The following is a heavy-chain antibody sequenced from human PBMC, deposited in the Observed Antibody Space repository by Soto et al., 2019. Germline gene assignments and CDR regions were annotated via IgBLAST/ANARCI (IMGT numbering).Heavy chain of an antibody. Sequence: SETLSLTCAVYGGSFSGYYWSWIRQPPGKGLEWIGRIYTSGSTNYNPSLKSRVTMSVDTSKNQFSLKLSSVTAADTAVYYCARELYSSSSGSNWFDPWGQGTLVTVSS. V-gene: IGHV4-4*07. J-gene: IGHJ5*02. D-gene: IGHD6-6*01. CDR3: ARELYSSSSGSNWFDP. CDR2: IYTSGST. CDR1: GGSFSGYY.